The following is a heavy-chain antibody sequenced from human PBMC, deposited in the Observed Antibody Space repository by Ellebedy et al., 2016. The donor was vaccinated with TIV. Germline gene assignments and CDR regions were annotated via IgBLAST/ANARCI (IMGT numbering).Heavy chain of an antibody. V-gene: IGHV3-53*01. CDR3: ARDYAPSILSGDFDYYYYGMDV. Sequence: PGGSLRLSCAASGFTVSSNYMSWVRQAPGKGLEWVSVIYSGGSTYYADSVKGRFTISRDNSKNTLYLQMNSLRAEDTAVYYCARDYAPSILSGDFDYYYYGMDVWGQGTTVTVSS. D-gene: IGHD4-17*01. CDR2: IYSGGST. CDR1: GFTVSSNY. J-gene: IGHJ6*02.